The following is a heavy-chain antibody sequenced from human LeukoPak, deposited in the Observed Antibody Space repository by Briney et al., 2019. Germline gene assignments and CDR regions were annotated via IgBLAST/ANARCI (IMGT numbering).Heavy chain of an antibody. J-gene: IGHJ4*02. V-gene: IGHV5-51*01. Sequence: RGESLKISCKGSGYSFTSYWIGWVRQMPGKGLEWMGIIYPGDSDTRYSPSFQGQVTISADKSISTAYLQWSSLKASDTAMYYCARQAAWGGTIFGVVMREFDYWGQGTLVTVSS. D-gene: IGHD3-3*01. CDR3: ARQAAWGGTIFGVVMREFDY. CDR1: GYSFTSYW. CDR2: IYPGDSDT.